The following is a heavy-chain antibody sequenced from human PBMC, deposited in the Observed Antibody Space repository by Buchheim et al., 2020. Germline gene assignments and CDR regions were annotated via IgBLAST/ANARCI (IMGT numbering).Heavy chain of an antibody. CDR3: ARVPPRDTIGVAGSPPNWFDP. V-gene: IGHV3-7*01. J-gene: IGHJ5*02. CDR1: GFTFSTYW. D-gene: IGHD6-19*01. Sequence: EVQLVESGGGLVQPGGSLRLSCAASGFTFSTYWMTWVRQAPGKGLEWVANIKQDGSEKYYVDSVKGRFTISRDNAKNSLYLQMSSLRAEDTAVYYCARVPPRDTIGVAGSPPNWFDPWGQGTL. CDR2: IKQDGSEK.